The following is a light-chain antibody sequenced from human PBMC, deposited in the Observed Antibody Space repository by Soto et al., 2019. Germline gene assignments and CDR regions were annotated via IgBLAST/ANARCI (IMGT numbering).Light chain of an antibody. CDR1: RTVDGNY. CDR3: QQYGSSSWT. J-gene: IGKJ1*01. V-gene: IGKV3-20*01. Sequence: PGERATLSCRASRTVDGNYLAWYHQKPGQPPRLLIHSASTRAPGIPDRFSASGAGTDSTLTISRLEPEDSAVYYCQQYGSSSWTFGQGTKVDIK. CDR2: SAS.